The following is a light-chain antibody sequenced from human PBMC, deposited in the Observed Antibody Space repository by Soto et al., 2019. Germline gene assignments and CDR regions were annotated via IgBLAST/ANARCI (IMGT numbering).Light chain of an antibody. Sequence: EIVLTQSPGTLSLSPGERATLSCRASQSVSSSYLAWYQQKPGQAPRLLIYGASSSATCIPDRFSGSGSGTDFALTISRLEPADFAVYYCQQYGSSPMYTFGQGTKMEIK. CDR2: GAS. CDR3: QQYGSSPMYT. J-gene: IGKJ2*01. CDR1: QSVSSSY. V-gene: IGKV3-20*01.